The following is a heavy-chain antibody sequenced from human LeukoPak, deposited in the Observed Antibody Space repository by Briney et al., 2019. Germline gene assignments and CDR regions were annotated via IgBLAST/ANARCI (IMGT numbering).Heavy chain of an antibody. CDR2: VNHSGST. J-gene: IGHJ4*02. D-gene: IGHD4-17*01. V-gene: IGHV4-34*01. CDR1: GGSLSDQY. Sequence: SETLSLTCAVYGGSLSDQYWSWIRQPPGKGLEWIGEVNHSGSTKYNPSLKSRVTISVDTSKNQFSLNLGSVTAADTGVYYCARGRTVFDYWGQGTLVTVSS. CDR3: ARGRTVFDY.